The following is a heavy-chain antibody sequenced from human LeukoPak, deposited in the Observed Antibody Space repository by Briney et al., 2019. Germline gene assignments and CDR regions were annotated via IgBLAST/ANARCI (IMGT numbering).Heavy chain of an antibody. V-gene: IGHV3-30*02. CDR1: GFTFSTYG. CDR2: IRSDASIK. J-gene: IGHJ4*02. D-gene: IGHD2-2*01. CDR3: AKDLPAPYFDY. Sequence: PGGSLRLSCVASGFTFSTYGMHWVRQAPGKGLEWVAFIRSDASIKHYEDSVRGRFTISRDKSKSTLYLEMNSLRAEDTAVYYCAKDLPAPYFDYWGQGTLVTVSS.